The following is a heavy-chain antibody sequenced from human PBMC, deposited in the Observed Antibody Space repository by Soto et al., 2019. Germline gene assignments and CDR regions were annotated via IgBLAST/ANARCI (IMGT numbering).Heavy chain of an antibody. CDR3: ARGPSGDNVDS. D-gene: IGHD7-27*01. Sequence: QVQLQESGPGLVKPSQTLSLTCTVSGGSISTVDYWWSWIRQSPDMGLEWIGHIYDGGRTSNNPSLGSRVTMSVGTSRSQLSLTLSSVSAADTAVYYCARGPSGDNVDSWGQGTLVTVSS. V-gene: IGHV4-30-4*01. CDR1: GGSISTVDYW. J-gene: IGHJ4*02. CDR2: IYDGGRT.